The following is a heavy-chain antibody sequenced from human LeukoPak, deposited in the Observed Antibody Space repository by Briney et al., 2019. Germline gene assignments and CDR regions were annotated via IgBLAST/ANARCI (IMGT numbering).Heavy chain of an antibody. CDR3: AKQWSPWANPDY. CDR2: ISGSGGST. Sequence: GGSLRLSCAASGFTFSNCWMSWVRQAPGKGLEWVSAISGSGGSTYYADSVKGRFTISRDNSKNTLYLQMNSLRAEDTAVYYCAKQWSPWANPDYWGQGTLVTVSS. CDR1: GFTFSNCW. J-gene: IGHJ4*02. D-gene: IGHD2-15*01. V-gene: IGHV3-23*01.